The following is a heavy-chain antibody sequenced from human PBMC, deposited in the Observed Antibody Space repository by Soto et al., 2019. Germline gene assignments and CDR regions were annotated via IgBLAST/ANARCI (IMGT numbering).Heavy chain of an antibody. CDR2: ISSSSSTI. J-gene: IGHJ4*02. CDR3: ARDRYYYDSSGYCY. Sequence: PGGSLRLSCAASGFTFSSYSMNWVRQAPGKGLEWVSYISSSSSTIYYADSVKGRFTISRDNAKNSLYLQMNSLRDEDTAVYYYARDRYYYDSSGYCYWGQGTLVTVSS. V-gene: IGHV3-48*02. D-gene: IGHD3-22*01. CDR1: GFTFSSYS.